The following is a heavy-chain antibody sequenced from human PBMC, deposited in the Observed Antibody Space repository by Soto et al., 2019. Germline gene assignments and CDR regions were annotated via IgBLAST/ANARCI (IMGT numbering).Heavy chain of an antibody. CDR1: GGSISSYY. D-gene: IGHD3-10*01. V-gene: IGHV4-59*01. CDR3: ARERAFYGSGSYSNWFDP. J-gene: IGHJ5*02. CDR2: IYYSGST. Sequence: SETLSLTCTVSGGSISSYYWSWIRQPPGKGLEWIGYIYYSGSTNYNPSLKSRVTISVDTSKNQFSLKLSSVTAADTAVYYCARERAFYGSGSYSNWFDPWGQGTLVTVPS.